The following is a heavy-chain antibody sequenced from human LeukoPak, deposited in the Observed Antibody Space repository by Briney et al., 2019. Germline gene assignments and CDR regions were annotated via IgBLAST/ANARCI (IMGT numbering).Heavy chain of an antibody. CDR2: MNPNSGNT. CDR3: ARGIGDCSSTSCYFLPSYYYYYMDV. D-gene: IGHD2-2*01. J-gene: IGHJ6*03. Sequence: ASVKVSCKASGYTFTSYDINWVRQATGQGLEWMGWMNPNSGNTGYAQKFQGRVTITRNTSISTAYMELSSLRSEDTAVYYCARGIGDCSSTSCYFLPSYYYYYMDVWGKGTTVTVSS. V-gene: IGHV1-8*03. CDR1: GYTFTSYD.